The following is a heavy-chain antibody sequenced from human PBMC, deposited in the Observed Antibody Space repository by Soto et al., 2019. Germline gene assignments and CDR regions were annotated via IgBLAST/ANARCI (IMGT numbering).Heavy chain of an antibody. D-gene: IGHD3-16*01. Sequence: LRLSCAASGFPFSSYAMSWVRQAPGKGLEWVSAISGNGAETSYAASVRGRFTISRDNSENTLYLQMNSLRVEDTAVYYCARDATFGTKGGSFDIWGHGTLVTVSS. J-gene: IGHJ3*02. CDR3: ARDATFGTKGGSFDI. V-gene: IGHV3-23*01. CDR2: ISGNGAET. CDR1: GFPFSSYA.